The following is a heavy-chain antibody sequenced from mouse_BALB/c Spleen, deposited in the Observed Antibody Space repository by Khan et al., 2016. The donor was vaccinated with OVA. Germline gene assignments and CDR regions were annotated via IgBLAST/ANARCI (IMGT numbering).Heavy chain of an antibody. CDR3: ARNSYLYDFTY. CDR1: GFSLNTYG. J-gene: IGHJ3*01. Sequence: VQLKQSGPGLVQPSQSLSITCTVSGFSLNTYGIHWIRQSQGKGLEWLGVIRSGGSTDYNGAFISRLNITKDNSKSPVLFKMNRLQADEAAIYYCARNSYLYDFTYWGQGTLVPVPA. D-gene: IGHD2-14*01. V-gene: IGHV2-2*01. CDR2: IRSGGST.